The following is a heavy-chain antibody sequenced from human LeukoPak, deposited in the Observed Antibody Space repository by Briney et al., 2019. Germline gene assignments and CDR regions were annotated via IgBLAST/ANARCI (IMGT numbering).Heavy chain of an antibody. CDR1: GYSFTSNW. J-gene: IGHJ4*02. Sequence: GESLKISCKASGYSFTSNWIGWVRQLPGKGLEWMGIIFPADSDTRYSPSFQGQVSISADKSISTAYLQWSSLKASGTAIYYCARRGPSDYWGQGTLVTVSS. CDR3: ARRGPSDY. CDR2: IFPADSDT. V-gene: IGHV5-51*01.